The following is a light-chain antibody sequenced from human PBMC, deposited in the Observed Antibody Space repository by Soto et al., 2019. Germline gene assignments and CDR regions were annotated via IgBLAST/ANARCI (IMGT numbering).Light chain of an antibody. J-gene: IGKJ5*01. CDR3: QQRGNWPPIT. CDR1: QSVSRF. CDR2: DAS. Sequence: ETVLTQSPATLSLSPGERATLSCRASQSVSRFLAWYQQKPGQAPRRLIYDASNRATGIPARFSGSGSGTDFTLTISSLEPEDFAVYYCQQRGNWPPITFVQGTRLDIK. V-gene: IGKV3-11*01.